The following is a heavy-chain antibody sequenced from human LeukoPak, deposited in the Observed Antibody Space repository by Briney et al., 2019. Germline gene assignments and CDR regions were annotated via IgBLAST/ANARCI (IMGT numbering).Heavy chain of an antibody. Sequence: GGSLRLSCAASGFTFSSYAMSWVRQAPGKGLEWVSAISGSGGSTYYADSVKGRFTISRDNSKNTLYLQMNSLRAEDTAVYYCAKGNRPFFYYYYMDVWGKGTTVTVSS. J-gene: IGHJ6*03. D-gene: IGHD1-14*01. V-gene: IGHV3-23*01. CDR1: GFTFSSYA. CDR3: AKGNRPFFYYYYMDV. CDR2: ISGSGGST.